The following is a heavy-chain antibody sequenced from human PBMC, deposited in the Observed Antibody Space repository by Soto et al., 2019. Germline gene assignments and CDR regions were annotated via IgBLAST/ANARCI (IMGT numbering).Heavy chain of an antibody. J-gene: IGHJ3*01. D-gene: IGHD2-15*01. Sequence: QVQLVESGGGVVQPGRSLRLSCAASGFTFSSYGMHWVRQAPGKGLEWVAVIWYDGSNKYYADSVKGRFTISRDNSKKRPYLQMNRQQAEDTAVYYCARARRDHGSGRPKYICDFDLWGLGTMVTVCS. CDR2: IWYDGSNK. CDR3: ARARRDHGSGRPKYICDFDL. CDR1: GFTFSSYG. V-gene: IGHV3-33*01.